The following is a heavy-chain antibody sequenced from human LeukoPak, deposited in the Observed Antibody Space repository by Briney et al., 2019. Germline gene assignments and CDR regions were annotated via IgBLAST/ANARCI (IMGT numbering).Heavy chain of an antibody. J-gene: IGHJ4*02. CDR1: GFTFSSYA. CDR3: ARGKDY. Sequence: GSLRLSCAASGFTFSSYAMNWVRQAPGKGLEWIGEINHSGSTNYNPSLKSRVTISVDTSKNQFSLKLSSVTAADTAVYYCARGKDYWGQGTLVTVSS. CDR2: INHSGST. V-gene: IGHV4-34*01.